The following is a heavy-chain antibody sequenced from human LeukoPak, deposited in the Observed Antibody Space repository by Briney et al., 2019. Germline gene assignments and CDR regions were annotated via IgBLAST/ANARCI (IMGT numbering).Heavy chain of an antibody. CDR1: GFTFSSYA. Sequence: PGRSLRLSCAASGFTFSSYAMHWGRQAPGKGLEWMAVISYDGIDKYSADSVKGRFTVSRDNSKNTLYLQMNSLRAEDSAVYLCARSGYYYGSGSYLDSWGQGTLVTVSS. V-gene: IGHV3-30-3*01. CDR2: ISYDGIDK. J-gene: IGHJ4*02. CDR3: ARSGYYYGSGSYLDS. D-gene: IGHD3-10*01.